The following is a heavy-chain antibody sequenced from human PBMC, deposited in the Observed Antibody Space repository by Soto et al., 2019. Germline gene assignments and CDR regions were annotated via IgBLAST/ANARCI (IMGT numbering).Heavy chain of an antibody. CDR3: ARDTYLDSSGPTYYYYYGIDV. Sequence: QVQLVESGGGVVQPGRSLRLSCAASGFTFTDYALHCVRQAPGKVLEWVAVISYDGGKKYYADSVKGRFTISRDNSKNTVYLQMNSLSVEDTAVYYCARDTYLDSSGPTYYYYYGIDVWGQGTTVTVS. D-gene: IGHD3-22*01. V-gene: IGHV3-30-3*01. J-gene: IGHJ6*02. CDR2: ISYDGGKK. CDR1: GFTFTDYA.